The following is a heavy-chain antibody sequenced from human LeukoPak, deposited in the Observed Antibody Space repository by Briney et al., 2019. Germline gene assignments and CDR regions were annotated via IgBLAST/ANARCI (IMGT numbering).Heavy chain of an antibody. CDR1: GFTFTNYA. D-gene: IGHD6-19*01. CDR3: AKEGASTSGWYVAD. J-gene: IGHJ4*02. CDR2: ISGGGDST. V-gene: IGHV3-23*01. Sequence: GGSLRLSCAASGFTFTNYAMKWVRQPPGKGLDWVSTISGGGDSTYYAESVKGRFTISRDNSKNTAYLQMNSLRAEDTALYYCAKEGASTSGWYVADWGQGTLVTVSS.